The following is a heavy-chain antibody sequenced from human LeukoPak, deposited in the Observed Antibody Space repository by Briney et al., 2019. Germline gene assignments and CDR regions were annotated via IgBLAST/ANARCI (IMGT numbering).Heavy chain of an antibody. J-gene: IGHJ3*02. CDR2: IYTSGST. CDR1: GGSISSYY. V-gene: IGHV4-4*07. Sequence: SETLSLTRAVSGGSISSYYWSWIRQPAGKGLEWIGRIYTSGSTNYNPSLKSRVTMSVDTSKNQFSLKLNSVTAADTAVYYCARLPGGDSSSVVAFDIWGQGTMVTVSS. D-gene: IGHD2-21*02. CDR3: ARLPGGDSSSVVAFDI.